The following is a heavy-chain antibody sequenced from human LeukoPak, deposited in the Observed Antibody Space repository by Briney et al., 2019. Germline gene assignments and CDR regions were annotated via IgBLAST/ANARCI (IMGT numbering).Heavy chain of an antibody. D-gene: IGHD2-21*02. CDR1: GGTFISYA. CDR3: ARGGVVVTGFFFDY. V-gene: IGHV1-69*10. J-gene: IGHJ4*02. Sequence: VNVSFKASGGTFISYAISWVRQAPGQGLAWMGRIIPIFGIANYGQKFQGRVTITADKSTSTAYMELGSLRSDDRAVYYCARGGVVVTGFFFDYWGEGTLVSVST. CDR2: IIPIFGIA.